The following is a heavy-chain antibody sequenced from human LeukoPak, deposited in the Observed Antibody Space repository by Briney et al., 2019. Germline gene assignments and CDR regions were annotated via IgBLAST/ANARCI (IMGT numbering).Heavy chain of an antibody. Sequence: GESLQISCKTSVFSFTNYWIAWVRQMPGEGLEWMGSIYPGDSDTRYNPSFQGQVTISADKSISTAYLQWSSLKASDTAMYYCARDCSGGSCADYYGMDVWGQGTTVTVSS. V-gene: IGHV5-51*01. D-gene: IGHD2-15*01. CDR2: IYPGDSDT. J-gene: IGHJ6*02. CDR1: VFSFTNYW. CDR3: ARDCSGGSCADYYGMDV.